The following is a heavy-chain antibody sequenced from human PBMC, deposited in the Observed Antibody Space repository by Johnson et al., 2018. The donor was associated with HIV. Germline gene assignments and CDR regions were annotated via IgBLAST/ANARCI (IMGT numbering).Heavy chain of an antibody. D-gene: IGHD2-2*01. J-gene: IGHJ3*02. CDR2: INQDGSEK. V-gene: IGHV3-7*01. Sequence: VQLVESGGGLVKPGGSLRLSCAASGFTFSNAWMSWVRQAPGKGLEWVANINQDGSEKYYVDSARGRFTLSRDNAKNSLYLQMSSLRAEDTAVYYCATDIVVVLALGGDAFDIWGQGTMVIVSS. CDR1: GFTFSNAW. CDR3: ATDIVVVLALGGDAFDI.